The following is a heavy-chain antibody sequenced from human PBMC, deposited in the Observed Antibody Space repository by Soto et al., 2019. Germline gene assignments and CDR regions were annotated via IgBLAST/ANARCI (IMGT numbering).Heavy chain of an antibody. CDR3: ATEELCGADCYFFKP. CDR1: GFNLRNYE. D-gene: IGHD2-21*02. Sequence: EVQLLETGGGSVHVGGSLRLSCAVSGFNLRNYEMNWVRQVPGKGLEWISKISGSNNNIYYADSVQGRFTISRDNANNVLFLQMNILRAEDTATYHCATEELCGADCYFFKPWDQGTLVTVSS. CDR2: ISGSNNNI. J-gene: IGHJ5*02. V-gene: IGHV3-48*03.